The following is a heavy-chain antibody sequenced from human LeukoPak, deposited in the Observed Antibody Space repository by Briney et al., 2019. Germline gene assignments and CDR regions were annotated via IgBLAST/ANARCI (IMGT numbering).Heavy chain of an antibody. Sequence: PSETLSLTCTVSGGSISSSSYYWGWIRQPPGKGLEWSGEVNHSGSTNYNPSLKSRVTISVDKSKNQFSLKLSSVTAPDTAVYYCARRTTVTIPFGYWGQGTLVTVSS. D-gene: IGHD4-11*01. V-gene: IGHV4-39*07. CDR3: ARRTTVTIPFGY. J-gene: IGHJ4*02. CDR2: VNHSGST. CDR1: GGSISSSSYY.